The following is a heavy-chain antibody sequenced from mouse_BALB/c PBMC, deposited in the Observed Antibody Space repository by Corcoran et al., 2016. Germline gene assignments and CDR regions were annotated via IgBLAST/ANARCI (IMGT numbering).Heavy chain of an antibody. CDR2: INPYNDGT. CDR3: AIRAYGNHYFVS. Sequence: EVQLQQSGPELVKPGASVKMSCKASGYTFTSYVMHWVKQKPGQGLEWIGYINPYNDGTKYNAKFKGQATMTSDKSSSTAYMELSSLNSEDSEVYYCAIRAYGNHYFVSLCQGTTFTVSS. CDR1: GYTFTSYV. V-gene: IGHV1S136*01. D-gene: IGHD2-1*01. J-gene: IGHJ2*01.